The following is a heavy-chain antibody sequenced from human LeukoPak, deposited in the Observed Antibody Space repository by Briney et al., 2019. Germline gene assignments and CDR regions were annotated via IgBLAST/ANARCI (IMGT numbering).Heavy chain of an antibody. CDR2: INPNSGDT. Sequence: ASVKVSRKASGYTFTGYFMHWVRQAPGQGLEWMAWINPNSGDTNYAQNFQGRVTITRDTSISTVYMELSSLRSEDTAVYYCATGGRLSYYYYGMDVWGQGTTVTVSS. V-gene: IGHV1-2*02. D-gene: IGHD2-8*01. CDR3: ATGGRLSYYYYGMDV. CDR1: GYTFTGYF. J-gene: IGHJ6*02.